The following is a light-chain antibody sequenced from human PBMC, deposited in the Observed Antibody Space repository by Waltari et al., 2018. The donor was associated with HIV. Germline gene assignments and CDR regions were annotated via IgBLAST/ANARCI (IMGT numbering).Light chain of an antibody. CDR1: QNIGNW. J-gene: IGKJ1*01. Sequence: DIQMTQSPSTLSASVGDRVIVHCRANQNIGNWLAWYQQKPGKAPKLLIYKAFRLESGVPSRFSGSGSGTEFTLTISSLQPDDFATYYCQQYDSDSWTFGQGTRVEIK. V-gene: IGKV1-5*03. CDR3: QQYDSDSWT. CDR2: KAF.